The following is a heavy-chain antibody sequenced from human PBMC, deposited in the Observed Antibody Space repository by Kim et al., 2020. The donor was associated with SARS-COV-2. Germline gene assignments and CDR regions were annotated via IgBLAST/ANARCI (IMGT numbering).Heavy chain of an antibody. CDR1: GISFSSHA. Sequence: GGSLRLSCAASGISFSSHAMTWVRQAPGKGLEWVSSISGNGGTTFYADSVKGRFTISRDNSKNTLYLQMNSLRGEDAAVYYCTRGESIKWYEFHWGQGTLVTVSS. J-gene: IGHJ4*02. D-gene: IGHD2-8*01. CDR2: ISGNGGTT. V-gene: IGHV3-23*01. CDR3: TRGESIKWYEFH.